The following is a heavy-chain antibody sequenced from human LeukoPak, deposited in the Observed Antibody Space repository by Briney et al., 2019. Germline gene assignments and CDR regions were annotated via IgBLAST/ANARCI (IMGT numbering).Heavy chain of an antibody. D-gene: IGHD1-26*01. CDR3: ARVTGSIDY. J-gene: IGHJ4*02. CDR1: VYTFTSYD. CDR2: TNPKSGNT. Sequence: GASVKVSCKASVYTFTSYDINWVRQATGQGLEWMGWTNPKSGNTGYAQKFQGRVTMTRSTSISTAYMELSSLRSEDTAVYYCARVTGSIDYWGQGTLVTVSS. V-gene: IGHV1-8*01.